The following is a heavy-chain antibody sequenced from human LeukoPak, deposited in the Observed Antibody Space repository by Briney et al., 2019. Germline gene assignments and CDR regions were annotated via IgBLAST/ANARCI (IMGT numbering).Heavy chain of an antibody. CDR1: GYTFTSYD. Sequence: ASVKVSCKASGYTFTSYDINWVRQATGQGLEWMGWMNPNSGNTGYAQKFQGRVTMTRNTSISTAYMELSSLRSEDTAAYYCAKVEGYCSDNICYPGGTWWFDPWGQGTQVTVSS. CDR3: AKVEGYCSDNICYPGGTWWFDP. J-gene: IGHJ5*02. V-gene: IGHV1-8*01. CDR2: MNPNSGNT. D-gene: IGHD2-15*01.